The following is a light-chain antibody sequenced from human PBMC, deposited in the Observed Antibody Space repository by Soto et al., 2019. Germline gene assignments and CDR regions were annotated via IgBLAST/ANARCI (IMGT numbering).Light chain of an antibody. V-gene: IGKV3-11*01. CDR3: QQRSNWPVT. CDR2: DAS. CDR1: QSVSTY. J-gene: IGKJ4*01. Sequence: EIVLTQSPATLSLSPGERATLSCRASQSVSTYLTWYQQKPGQAPRLLIYDASKRATGIPARFSGSGSGADFTITISSLEPEDFAVYFCQQRSNWPVTFGRGTKVEIK.